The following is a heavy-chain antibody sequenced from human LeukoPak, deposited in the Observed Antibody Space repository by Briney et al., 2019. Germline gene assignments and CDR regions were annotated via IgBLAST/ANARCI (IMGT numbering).Heavy chain of an antibody. V-gene: IGHV1-69*05. CDR3: ARDRYLRRIAVAGT. CDR2: IIPIFGTA. CDR1: GGTFSSYA. J-gene: IGHJ5*02. D-gene: IGHD6-19*01. Sequence: SVKVSCKASGGTFSSYAISWVRQAPGQGLEWMGRIIPIFGTANYAQKFQGRVTITTDGSTSTAYMELSSLRSEDTAVYYCARDRYLRRIAVAGTWGQGTLVTVPS.